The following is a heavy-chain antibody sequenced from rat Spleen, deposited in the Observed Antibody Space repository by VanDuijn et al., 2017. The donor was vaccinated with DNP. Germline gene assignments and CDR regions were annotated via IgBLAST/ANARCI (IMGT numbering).Heavy chain of an antibody. CDR1: GYPITRSYR. D-gene: IGHD1-6*01. V-gene: IGHV3-3*01. J-gene: IGHJ2*01. CDR2: INSGGST. CDR3: ARGDILRSFDY. Sequence: EEQLQESGPGLVRPSQSLSLTCSVTGYPITRSYRWNWIRKFPGNKLEWMGYINSGGSTDYNPSLKSRISITRDTSRNQFFLQLDSVTTEDTATYYCARGDILRSFDYWGQGVMVTVSS.